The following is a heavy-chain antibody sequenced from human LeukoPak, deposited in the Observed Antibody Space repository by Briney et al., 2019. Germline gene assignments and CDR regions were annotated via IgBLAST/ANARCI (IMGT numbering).Heavy chain of an antibody. J-gene: IGHJ5*02. Sequence: PGGSLRLSCAASGFTFSSYAMSWVRQAPGKGLEWVSGISGRDSTTYYADSVKGRFTISRENPKNTLYLQMNSLRAEDTAVYYCATSGGGYWSWGQGTLVTVSS. CDR2: ISGRDSTT. CDR3: ATSGGGYWS. CDR1: GFTFSSYA. V-gene: IGHV3-23*01. D-gene: IGHD1-26*01.